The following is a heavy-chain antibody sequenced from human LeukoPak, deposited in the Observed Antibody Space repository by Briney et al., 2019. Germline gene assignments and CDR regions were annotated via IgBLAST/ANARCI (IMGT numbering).Heavy chain of an antibody. CDR1: GGSISSYY. CDR3: ARQGRSGYYPAWDYYYYMDV. Sequence: SETLSLTCTVSGGSISSYYWSWIRQPPGKGLEWIGYIYTSGSTNYNPSLKSRVTISVDTSKNQFSLKLSSVTAADTAVYYCARQGRSGYYPAWDYYYYMDVWGKGTTVTVSS. D-gene: IGHD3-3*01. CDR2: IYTSGST. V-gene: IGHV4-4*09. J-gene: IGHJ6*03.